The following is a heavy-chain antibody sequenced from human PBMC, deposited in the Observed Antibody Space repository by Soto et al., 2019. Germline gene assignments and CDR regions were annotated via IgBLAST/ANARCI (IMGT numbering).Heavy chain of an antibody. D-gene: IGHD2-8*01. CDR1: GFNFPAYT. Sequence: VQLLESGGGLVQPGGSLRLSCAASGFNFPAYTMNWVRQAPGKGLQWVSGLVGSGGDINYADSVRGRFTVSRDNSRNTLYLQMNSLRDEDTAIYYCAKDFIANNGVWEPFDMWGRGTKVTVSS. CDR2: LVGSGGDI. J-gene: IGHJ3*02. V-gene: IGHV3-23*01. CDR3: AKDFIANNGVWEPFDM.